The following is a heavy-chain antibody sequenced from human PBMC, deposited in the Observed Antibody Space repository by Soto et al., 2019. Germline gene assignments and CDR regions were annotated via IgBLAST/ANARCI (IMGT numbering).Heavy chain of an antibody. CDR2: IIPIFGTA. D-gene: IGHD3-10*01. CDR1: GGTFSSYA. J-gene: IGHJ4*02. Sequence: QVQLVQSGAEVKKPGSSVKVSCKASGGTFSSYAISWVRQAPGQGLEWMGGIIPIFGTANYAQKFQGRVTITADESTSTAYMELSSLRSEDTAVYYCATRAAMVRGVIISQGYFDYWGQGTLVTVSS. V-gene: IGHV1-69*01. CDR3: ATRAAMVRGVIISQGYFDY.